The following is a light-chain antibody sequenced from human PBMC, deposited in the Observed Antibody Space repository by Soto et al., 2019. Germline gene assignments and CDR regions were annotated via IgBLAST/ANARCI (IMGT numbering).Light chain of an antibody. Sequence: EIVLTQSPGTLSLSPGERATLSCRASQSISSSYLAWYQQKPGQAPRLLIYAASSRATGIPDRFSGSGSGTDFTLTISRLEPEDFAVYYCQQYGRSSYTFGQGTQLDIK. V-gene: IGKV3-20*01. CDR1: QSISSSY. CDR2: AAS. CDR3: QQYGRSSYT. J-gene: IGKJ2*01.